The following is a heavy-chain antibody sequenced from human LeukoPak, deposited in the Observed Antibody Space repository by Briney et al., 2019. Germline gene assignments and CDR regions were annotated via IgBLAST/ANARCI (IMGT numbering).Heavy chain of an antibody. D-gene: IGHD5-18*01. CDR3: ARHLSGTAMAHYFDH. V-gene: IGHV4-39*01. CDR1: GAAISSGRNY. CDR2: VYSGGNT. Sequence: SETLYLTCTVSGAAISSGRNYWGRIRQSPGKGLEWIASVYSGGNTQYNPSLQSRVSVSVDTSKNQLSMRLTSLTAADTALYYCARHLSGTAMAHYFDHWGQGTVVTVSS. J-gene: IGHJ4*02.